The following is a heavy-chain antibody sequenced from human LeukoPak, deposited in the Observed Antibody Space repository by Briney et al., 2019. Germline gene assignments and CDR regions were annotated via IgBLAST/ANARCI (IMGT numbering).Heavy chain of an antibody. CDR2: IYYSGST. CDR3: VRYYYDSSGYYNFDY. CDR1: GGSISRYY. J-gene: IGHJ4*02. D-gene: IGHD3-22*01. Sequence: SETLSLTCTVSGGSISRYYWSWIRQPPGKGLEWIGYIYYSGSTNYNPSLKSRVTMSVDTSKNQFSLKLSSVTAADTAVYYCVRYYYDSSGYYNFDYWGQGTLVTVSS. V-gene: IGHV4-59*01.